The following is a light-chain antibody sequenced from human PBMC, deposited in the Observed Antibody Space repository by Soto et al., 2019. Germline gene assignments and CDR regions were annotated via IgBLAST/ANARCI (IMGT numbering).Light chain of an antibody. CDR3: QVWDTSTFHPI. V-gene: IGLV3-21*04. J-gene: IGLJ2*01. CDR2: YDS. CDR1: NIGTKS. Sequence: SSELTQSPSVSVAPGRTARIACEGNNIGTKSVHWYQQRPGQAPVVVVYYDSDRHSGIPERFSGSNSGNTATLTISSVEAGDEDDYYCQVWDTSTFHPIFGGGTKLTVL.